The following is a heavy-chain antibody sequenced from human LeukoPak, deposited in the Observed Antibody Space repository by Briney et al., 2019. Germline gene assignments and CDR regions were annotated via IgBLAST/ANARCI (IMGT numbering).Heavy chain of an antibody. CDR1: GYTFTGYY. V-gene: IGHV1-2*02. D-gene: IGHD1-26*01. CDR3: ARDNSVGDVAWWFDP. J-gene: IGHJ5*02. CDR2: INPNSGGT. Sequence: ASVKVSCKASGYTFTGYYMHWVRQAPGQGLEWMGWINPNSGGTNYAQKFQGRVTMTRDTSISTAYMELSRLRSDDTAVYYCARDNSVGDVAWWFDPWGQGTLVTVSS.